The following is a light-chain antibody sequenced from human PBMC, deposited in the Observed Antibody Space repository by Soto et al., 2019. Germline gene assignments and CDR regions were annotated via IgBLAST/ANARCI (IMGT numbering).Light chain of an antibody. J-gene: IGKJ1*01. CDR3: QQYGSSPMT. Sequence: VLTLSAGTLSLSPGKRATLACRASQSVSIRLAWYQHKYGQAPRLLIYGASIRATGIPDRFSGSGYETDFNLTISRLDPEDFAVYYCQQYGSSPMTFGQGTKVDIK. CDR1: QSVSIR. V-gene: IGKV3-20*01. CDR2: GAS.